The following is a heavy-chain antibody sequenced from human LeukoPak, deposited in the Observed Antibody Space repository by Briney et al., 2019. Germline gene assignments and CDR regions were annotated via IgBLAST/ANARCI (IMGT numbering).Heavy chain of an antibody. CDR3: ARSSKTGDFDY. D-gene: IGHD3-10*01. J-gene: IGHJ4*02. Sequence: SETLSLTCTVSGYSISSGYYWGWIRQPPGKGLEWIGSIYHSGSTNYNPSLKSRVTISVDTSKNQFSLKLSSVTAADTAVYYCARSSKTGDFDYWGQGTLVTVSS. CDR2: IYHSGST. V-gene: IGHV4-38-2*02. CDR1: GYSISSGYY.